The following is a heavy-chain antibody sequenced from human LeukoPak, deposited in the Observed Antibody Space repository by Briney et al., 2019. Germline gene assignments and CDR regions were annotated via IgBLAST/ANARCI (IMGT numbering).Heavy chain of an antibody. CDR1: GYSISSGYY. CDR3: ARPRQTYYYDSSGYSNWFDP. Sequence: SETLSLTCTVSGYSISSGYYWGWIRQPPGKGLEWIGSIYHSGSTYYNPSLKSRVTISVDTSKNQFSLKLSSVTAADTAVYYCARPRQTYYYDSSGYSNWFDPWGQGTLVTVSS. CDR2: IYHSGST. D-gene: IGHD3-22*01. J-gene: IGHJ5*02. V-gene: IGHV4-38-2*02.